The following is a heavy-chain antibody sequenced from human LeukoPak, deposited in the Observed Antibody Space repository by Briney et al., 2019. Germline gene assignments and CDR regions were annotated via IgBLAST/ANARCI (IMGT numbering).Heavy chain of an antibody. V-gene: IGHV3-30*04. CDR1: GFTFSSYA. CDR3: ARVGLRSTYYFDY. J-gene: IGHJ4*02. CDR2: ISYDGSNK. D-gene: IGHD3-3*01. Sequence: PGRSLRLYCAASGFTFSSYAMHWVRQAAGKGLEWVAVISYDGSNKYYADSVKGRFTISRDNSKNTLYLQMNSLRAEDTAVYYCARVGLRSTYYFDYWGQGTLVTVSS.